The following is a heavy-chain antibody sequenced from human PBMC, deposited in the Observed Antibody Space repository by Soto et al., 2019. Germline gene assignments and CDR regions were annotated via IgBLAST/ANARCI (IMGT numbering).Heavy chain of an antibody. D-gene: IGHD2-2*01. CDR3: ARTGYCSSTSCWGGRNWFDP. CDR2: IYYSGST. CDR1: GGSIISVDYY. V-gene: IGHV4-30-4*01. J-gene: IGHJ5*02. Sequence: PSEPLSVTCTVAGGSIISVDYYWSWISQPPGKGLEWIGYIYYSGSTYYNPSLKSRVTISVDTSKNQFSLKLSSVTAADTAVYYCARTGYCSSTSCWGGRNWFDPWGQGTLVTVSS.